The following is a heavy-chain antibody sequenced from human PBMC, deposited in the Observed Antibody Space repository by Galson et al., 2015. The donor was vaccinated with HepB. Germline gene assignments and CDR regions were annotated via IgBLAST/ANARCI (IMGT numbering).Heavy chain of an antibody. V-gene: IGHV1-58*01. Sequence: SVKVSCKASGFTFTDSTVQWVRQARGQRLEWIGWIVVGNNNTKSAQRFQERVTFTRDMSTGTASMELSSLGSEDTAVYYCATGGYDDFDYWGQGTLVTVSS. D-gene: IGHD5-12*01. J-gene: IGHJ4*02. CDR1: GFTFTDST. CDR2: IVVGNNNT. CDR3: ATGGYDDFDY.